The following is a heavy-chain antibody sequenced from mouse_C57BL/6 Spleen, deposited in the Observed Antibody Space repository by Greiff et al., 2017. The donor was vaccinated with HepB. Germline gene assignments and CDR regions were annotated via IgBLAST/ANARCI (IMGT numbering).Heavy chain of an antibody. CDR3: ARGGYDYSAWFAY. CDR2: INPSNGGT. CDR1: GYTFTSYW. J-gene: IGHJ3*01. D-gene: IGHD2-4*01. Sequence: QVQLQQSGTELVKPGASVKLSCKASGYTFTSYWMHWVKQRPGQGLEWIGNINPSNGGTNYNEKFKSKATLTVDKSSSTAYMQLSSLTSEGSAVNYCARGGYDYSAWFAYWGKGTLVTVSA. V-gene: IGHV1-53*01.